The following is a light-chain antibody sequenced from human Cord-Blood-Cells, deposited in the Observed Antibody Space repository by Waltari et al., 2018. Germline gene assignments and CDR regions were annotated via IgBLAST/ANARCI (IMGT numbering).Light chain of an antibody. CDR1: QSVSMSY. V-gene: IGKV3-20*01. CDR3: QQYGSSPRT. J-gene: IGKJ1*01. CDR2: GAS. Sequence: EIVLTQPPGTLSLSPGERATLPCRARQSVSMSYLAWYQQKPGQAPRLLIYGASSRATGIPDRFSGSGSGTDFTLTISRLEPEDFAVYYCQQYGSSPRTFGQGTKVEIK.